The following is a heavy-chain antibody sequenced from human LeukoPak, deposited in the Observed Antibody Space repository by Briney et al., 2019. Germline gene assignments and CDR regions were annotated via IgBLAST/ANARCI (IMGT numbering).Heavy chain of an antibody. D-gene: IGHD3-3*01. V-gene: IGHV3-53*04. J-gene: IGHJ4*02. CDR2: IYSGGST. CDR3: ARAMVGYDFWSGYYTDHSYYFDY. Sequence: GGSLRLSCAASGFTVSSSYMSWVRQAPGKGLEWVSVIYSGGSTYYADSVKSRFTISRHNSKNTLYLQMNSLRAEDTAVYYCARAMVGYDFWSGYYTDHSYYFDYWGQGTLVTVSS. CDR1: GFTVSSSY.